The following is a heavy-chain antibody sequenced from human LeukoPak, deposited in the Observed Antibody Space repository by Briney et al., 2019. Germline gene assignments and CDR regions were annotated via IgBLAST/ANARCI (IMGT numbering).Heavy chain of an antibody. CDR2: NSYSGNT. CDR1: GGSFSAYY. V-gene: IGHV4-34*11. CDR3: ARVGSGSFDY. Sequence: PSETLSLSCAVYGGSFSAYYWSWIRQTPGKGLEWIGFNSYSGNTNYNPPLKSRVTISVDTSKNHFSLNLDSVTAADTAVYFCARVGSGSFDYWGQGTLVTVSS. J-gene: IGHJ4*02. D-gene: IGHD1-26*01.